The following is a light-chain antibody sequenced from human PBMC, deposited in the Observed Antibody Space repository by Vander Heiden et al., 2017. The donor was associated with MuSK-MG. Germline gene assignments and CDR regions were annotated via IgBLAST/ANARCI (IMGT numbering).Light chain of an antibody. V-gene: IGKV2-28*01. CDR3: MQVLKTPIT. Sequence: IVMTQAPLSLPVTPGEPASISCRSSQSLLHSGRDNYLGWYLQKAGQSPQLLIYLGSNRASGVPDRFSGSGSGTDFTLKISRVEAEDVGVYYCMQVLKTPITFGQGTRLEIK. J-gene: IGKJ5*01. CDR1: QSLLHSGRDNY. CDR2: LGS.